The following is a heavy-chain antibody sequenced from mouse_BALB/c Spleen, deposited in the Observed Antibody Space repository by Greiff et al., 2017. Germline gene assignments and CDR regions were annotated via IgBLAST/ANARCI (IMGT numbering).Heavy chain of an antibody. CDR1: GYSITSGYY. Sequence: QLQQSGPGLVKPSQSLSLTCSVTGYSITSGYYWNWIRQFPGNKLEWMGYISYDGSNNYNPSLKNRISITRDTSKNQFFLKLNSVTTEDTATYYCARYYGLYAMDYWGQGTSVTVSS. V-gene: IGHV3-6*02. CDR2: ISYDGSN. D-gene: IGHD1-2*01. CDR3: ARYYGLYAMDY. J-gene: IGHJ4*01.